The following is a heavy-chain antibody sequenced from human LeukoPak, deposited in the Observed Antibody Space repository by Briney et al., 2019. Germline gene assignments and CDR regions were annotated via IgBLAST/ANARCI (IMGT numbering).Heavy chain of an antibody. CDR2: ISNNGGRT. CDR1: GFTFSSYD. V-gene: IGHV3-23*01. Sequence: GGSLRLSCAASGFTFSSYDMSWVRQAPGKGLEWVSTISNNGGRTFYSDSVKGRFTISRDNSKNTLYLQTNSLRAEDTAVYYCATTADWGYDYWGQGTLVTVSS. D-gene: IGHD7-27*01. CDR3: ATTADWGYDY. J-gene: IGHJ4*02.